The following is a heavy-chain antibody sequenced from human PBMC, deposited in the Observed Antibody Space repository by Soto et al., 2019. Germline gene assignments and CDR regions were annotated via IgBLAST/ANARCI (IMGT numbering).Heavy chain of an antibody. CDR3: ARGAQHDYGGNPLTYYYYATEV. CDR1: GGTFSSYD. CDR2: IIPIFGTA. D-gene: IGHD4-17*01. J-gene: IGHJ6*02. V-gene: IGHV1-69*13. Sequence: SVSVSCKASGGTFSSYDISWVRQAPGQGLEWMGGIIPIFGTANYAQKFQGRVTITADESTSTAYMELSSLRSEDTAVYYCARGAQHDYGGNPLTYYYYATEVWGHGNTVNVSS.